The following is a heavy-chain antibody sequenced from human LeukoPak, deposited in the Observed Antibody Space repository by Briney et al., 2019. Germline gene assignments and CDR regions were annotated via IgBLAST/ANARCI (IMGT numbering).Heavy chain of an antibody. CDR3: ASPYCGGDCYNYYYMDV. D-gene: IGHD2-21*01. CDR2: IFYSGST. CDR1: GGPISNSNYY. J-gene: IGHJ6*03. V-gene: IGHV4-39*01. Sequence: PSETLSLTCTVSGGPISNSNYYWGWIRQPPGKGLEWIGTIFYSGSTFYNPSLKSRLTISVDTSKNQFSLKLSSVTAADTAVYYCASPYCGGDCYNYYYMDVWGKGTTVTVSS.